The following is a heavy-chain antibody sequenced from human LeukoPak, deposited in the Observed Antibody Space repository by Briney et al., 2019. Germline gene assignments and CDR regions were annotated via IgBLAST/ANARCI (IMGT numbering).Heavy chain of an antibody. V-gene: IGHV4-59*12. CDR1: GASINTYY. Sequence: SETLSLTCTVSGASINTYYWSWIRQPPGKGLEWIGYIYYSGTTSYNPSLKTRVTISIDTSKNQFSLKLSSVTAADTAVYYCARGKWLQLRDYYYYGLDVWGQGTTVTVSS. J-gene: IGHJ6*02. D-gene: IGHD5-24*01. CDR3: ARGKWLQLRDYYYYGLDV. CDR2: IYYSGTT.